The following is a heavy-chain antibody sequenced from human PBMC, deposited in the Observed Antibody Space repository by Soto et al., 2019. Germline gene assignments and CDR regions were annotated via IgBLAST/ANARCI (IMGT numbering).Heavy chain of an antibody. J-gene: IGHJ4*02. Sequence: SAGSLRLSCAASGFTFSSYGMHWVRQAPGKGLEWVAVIWYDGSNKYYADSVKGRFTISRDNSKNTLYLQMNSLRAEDTAVYYCARDYDSSGYPRYYFDYWGQGT. CDR3: ARDYDSSGYPRYYFDY. D-gene: IGHD3-22*01. V-gene: IGHV3-33*01. CDR1: GFTFSSYG. CDR2: IWYDGSNK.